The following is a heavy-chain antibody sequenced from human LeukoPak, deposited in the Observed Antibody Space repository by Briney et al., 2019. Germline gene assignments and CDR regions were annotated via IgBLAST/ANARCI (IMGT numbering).Heavy chain of an antibody. CDR2: ISGSGGST. CDR1: GFTFSSYA. V-gene: IGHV3-23*01. D-gene: IGHD6-13*01. Sequence: GGSLRLSCAASGFTFSSYAMSWVRQAPGKGLEWVSAISGSGGSTYYADSVKGRFTISRDNAKNSLYLQMNSLRGEDTAVYYCAREDSSSWQSFDDWGQGTLVTVSS. CDR3: AREDSSSWQSFDD. J-gene: IGHJ4*02.